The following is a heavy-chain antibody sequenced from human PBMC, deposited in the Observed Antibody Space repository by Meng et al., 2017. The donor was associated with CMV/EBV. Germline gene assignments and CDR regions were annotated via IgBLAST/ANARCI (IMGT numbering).Heavy chain of an antibody. CDR1: GYTFTGYY. V-gene: IGHV1-2*02. CDR3: ATLGLLFRPFDGYYGMDV. CDR2: INPNSGGT. D-gene: IGHD2-21*01. Sequence: ASVKVSCKASGYTFTGYYMHWVRQAPGQGLEWMGWINPNSGGTNYAQKFQGRVTMTRDTSISTAYMELSSLRSEDTAVYYCATLGLLFRPFDGYYGMDVWGQGTTVTVSS. J-gene: IGHJ6*02.